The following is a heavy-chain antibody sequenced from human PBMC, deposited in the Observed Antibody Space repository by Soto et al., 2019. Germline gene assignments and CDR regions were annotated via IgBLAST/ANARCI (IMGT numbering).Heavy chain of an antibody. Sequence: XETQSLPCTVSGGSISSYSWSWSRQPPGKGLEWIRYIYYSGSTNYNPSLKSRVTISVDTSKNQFSLKLSSVTAADTAVYYCARERRVGSSFDYWGQGSLVTVSS. V-gene: IGHV4-59*01. CDR3: ARERRVGSSFDY. CDR2: IYYSGST. J-gene: IGHJ4*02. CDR1: GGSISSYS. D-gene: IGHD3-10*01.